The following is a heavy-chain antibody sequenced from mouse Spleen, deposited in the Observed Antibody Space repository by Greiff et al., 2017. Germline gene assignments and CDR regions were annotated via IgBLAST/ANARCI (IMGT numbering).Heavy chain of an antibody. CDR2: IYPGSGNT. Sequence: VQLQQSGAELVRPGASVKLSCKASGYTFTDYYINWVKQRPGQGLEWIARIYPGSGNTYYNEKFKGKATLTAEKSSSTAYMQLSSLTSEDSAVYYCARMGRRGDFDYWGQGTTLTVSS. CDR1: GYTFTDYY. D-gene: IGHD3-3*01. CDR3: ARMGRRGDFDY. V-gene: IGHV1-76*01. J-gene: IGHJ2*01.